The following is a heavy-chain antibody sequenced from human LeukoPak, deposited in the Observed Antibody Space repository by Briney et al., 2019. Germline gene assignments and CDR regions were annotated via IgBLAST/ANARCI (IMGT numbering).Heavy chain of an antibody. CDR2: IKQDGSEK. CDR1: GFTFSSYW. Sequence: GGSLRLSCAASGFTFSSYWMSWVRQAPGKGLERVANIKQDGSEKYYVDSVKGRFTISRDNAKNSLDLQMNSLRAEDTAVYYCARDMGSGWSDAFDMWGQGTMVTVSS. V-gene: IGHV3-7*01. D-gene: IGHD6-19*01. J-gene: IGHJ3*02. CDR3: ARDMGSGWSDAFDM.